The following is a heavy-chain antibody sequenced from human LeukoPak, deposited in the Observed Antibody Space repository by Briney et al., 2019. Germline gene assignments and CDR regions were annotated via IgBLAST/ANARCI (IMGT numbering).Heavy chain of an antibody. J-gene: IGHJ4*02. D-gene: IGHD6-19*01. CDR2: ISYDADNK. Sequence: RPGGSLRLSCAASGFTFSDYGMHWVRQAPGKGLEWVAVISYDADNKYYADSVKGRFTISRDNSKKTLYVQMHSLRAEDTAVYYCAKSPVRSGWAIDYWGQGTLVTVSS. CDR1: GFTFSDYG. V-gene: IGHV3-30*18. CDR3: AKSPVRSGWAIDY.